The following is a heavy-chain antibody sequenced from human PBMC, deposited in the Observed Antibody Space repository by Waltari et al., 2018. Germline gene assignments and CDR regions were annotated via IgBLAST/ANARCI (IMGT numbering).Heavy chain of an antibody. V-gene: IGHV4-4*07. J-gene: IGHJ5*02. Sequence: QVQLQESGPGLVKPSETLSLTCTVSGGSISSYYWSWIRQPAGKGLEWIGRIYISGSTNYNPSLQSRVTMSLDTSKNHFSRTLSSVTAADTAVYYCARVFWTSASSGVSFLDPWGQGTLVTVSS. CDR2: IYISGST. CDR3: ARVFWTSASSGVSFLDP. D-gene: IGHD3-3*01. CDR1: GGSISSYY.